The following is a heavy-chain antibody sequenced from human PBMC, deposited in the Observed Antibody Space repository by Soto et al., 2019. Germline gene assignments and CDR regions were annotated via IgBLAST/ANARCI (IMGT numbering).Heavy chain of an antibody. D-gene: IGHD1-26*01. CDR2: ISTSGSTV. CDR1: RFTFSTYE. J-gene: IGHJ4*02. V-gene: IGHV3-48*03. Sequence: PGGSLRLSCAASRFTFSTYEMNWVRQAPGKGLEWVSYISTSGSTVYYADSVKGRFTISRDNTRNSLYLQMNSLGPDDTAVYFCAKARVRIVGANSFDYWGQGTPVTVSS. CDR3: AKARVRIVGANSFDY.